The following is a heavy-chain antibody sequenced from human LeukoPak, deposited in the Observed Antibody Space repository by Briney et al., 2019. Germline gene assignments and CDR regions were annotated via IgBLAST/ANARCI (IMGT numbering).Heavy chain of an antibody. Sequence: SSETLSLTCSVSGGSIGSYYWSWIRQPPGKGLEWIGSIYYSGSTYYNPSLKSRVTISVDTSKNQFSLKLSSVTAADTAVYYCAKLLSRGYGSWNYYYYYMDVWGKGTTVTVSS. J-gene: IGHJ6*03. V-gene: IGHV4-39*01. CDR1: GGSIGSYY. D-gene: IGHD6-25*01. CDR3: AKLLSRGYGSWNYYYYYMDV. CDR2: IYYSGST.